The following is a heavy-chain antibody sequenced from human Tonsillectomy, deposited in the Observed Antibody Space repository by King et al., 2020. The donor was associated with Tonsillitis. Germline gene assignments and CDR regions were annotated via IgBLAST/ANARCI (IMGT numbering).Heavy chain of an antibody. Sequence: VQLVESGGALVQPGGSLRLSCAASGFTFDTFYTYGMTWGRQAPGKGLEWVSGISGSGGSPNYTASVKGRFTISRDNSKNTLYLHMNRLRAEDTAVYYWATGGERRIYYYYYLDVWGKGTTVTVSS. CDR1: GFTFDTFYTYG. CDR2: ISGSGGSP. J-gene: IGHJ6*03. D-gene: IGHD1-1*01. V-gene: IGHV3-23*04. CDR3: ATGGERRIYYYYYLDV.